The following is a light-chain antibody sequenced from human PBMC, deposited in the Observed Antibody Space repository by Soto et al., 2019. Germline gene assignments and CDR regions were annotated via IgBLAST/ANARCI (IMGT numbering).Light chain of an antibody. J-gene: IGLJ1*01. Sequence: QSVLTKPASVYGSPGQSLTISCTGTSTDVGSYNLVSWYQQHPGKAPKLMIYEGSKRPSGVSNRFSGSKSGNTASLTISGLQAEDEADYYCSSYTSSSTYVFGTGTKVTVL. CDR3: SSYTSSSTYV. CDR1: STDVGSYNL. V-gene: IGLV2-14*02. CDR2: EGS.